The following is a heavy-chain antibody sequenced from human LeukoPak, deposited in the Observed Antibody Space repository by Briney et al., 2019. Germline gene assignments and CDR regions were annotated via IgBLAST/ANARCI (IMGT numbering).Heavy chain of an antibody. CDR1: GYTFTSYG. D-gene: IGHD5-24*01. CDR3: ARDASTIRFDY. Sequence: ASVKVSCKASGYTFTSYGISRVRQAPGQGLEWMGWITTNTGNPTYAQGFTGRFVFSLDTSVSTAYLQISSLKAEDTAVYYCARDASTIRFDYWGQGTLVTVSS. V-gene: IGHV7-4-1*02. CDR2: ITTNTGNP. J-gene: IGHJ4*02.